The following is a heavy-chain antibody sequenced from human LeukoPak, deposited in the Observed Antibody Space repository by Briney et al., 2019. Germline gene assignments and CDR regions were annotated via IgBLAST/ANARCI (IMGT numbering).Heavy chain of an antibody. J-gene: IGHJ6*02. V-gene: IGHV1-18*01. CDR3: ATASMVRGVMDV. D-gene: IGHD3-10*01. CDR2: ISAYNGNT. CDR1: GYTFTSYG. Sequence: ASVKVSCKASGYTFTSYGISWVRQAPGQGLEWMGWISAYNGNTNYAQKLQGRVTMTTDTSTSTAYMELRSLRPDDTAVYYCATASMVRGVMDVWGQGTTVTVSS.